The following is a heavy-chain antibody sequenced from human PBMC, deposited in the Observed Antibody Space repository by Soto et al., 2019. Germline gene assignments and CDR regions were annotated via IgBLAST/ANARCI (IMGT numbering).Heavy chain of an antibody. Sequence: LSLTCAVSGGSFSGFYWTWIRQPPGEGLEWIGEINHSGTTNFNPSLRSRLTISLGSSKKHFSLKLTSMTAADAAVYYCARADRTLVTSYGLDVWGQGTTVTVSS. CDR3: ARADRTLVTSYGLDV. CDR2: INHSGTT. J-gene: IGHJ6*02. D-gene: IGHD2-21*02. CDR1: GGSFSGFY. V-gene: IGHV4-34*01.